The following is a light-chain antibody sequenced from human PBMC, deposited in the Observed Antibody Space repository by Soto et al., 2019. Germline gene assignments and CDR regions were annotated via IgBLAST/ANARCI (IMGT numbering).Light chain of an antibody. CDR3: QQYYSYYT. CDR1: QRISRW. Sequence: DIQMTQSPSTLSAFVGDRVNITCRASQRISRWLAWYQQKPGKAPKVLIYRASSLQSGVPSRFSGSGSWTEFTLTISSLQPDDFATYYCQQYYSYYTFGQGTRLEIK. CDR2: RAS. J-gene: IGKJ5*01. V-gene: IGKV1-5*03.